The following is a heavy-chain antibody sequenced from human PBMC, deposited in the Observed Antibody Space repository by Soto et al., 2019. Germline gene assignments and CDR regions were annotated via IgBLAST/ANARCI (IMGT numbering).Heavy chain of an antibody. V-gene: IGHV3-74*01. Sequence: EVQLVESGGGLVRPGGSLRLSCAASGFTFSSYWMHWVRQAPGKGLVWVSRINSDGSRTGYADSVKGRFTISRDNAKNTLYLQMNSLRAEDTAVYYCAVAVAGPTAIGYWGQGTLVTVSS. CDR1: GFTFSSYW. D-gene: IGHD6-19*01. J-gene: IGHJ4*02. CDR2: INSDGSRT. CDR3: AVAVAGPTAIGY.